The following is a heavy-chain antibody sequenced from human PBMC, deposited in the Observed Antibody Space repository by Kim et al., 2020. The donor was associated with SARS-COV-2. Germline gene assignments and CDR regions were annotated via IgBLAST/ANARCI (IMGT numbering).Heavy chain of an antibody. J-gene: IGHJ4*01. CDR1: GFIFDRYS. CDR3: VRSPLCGGDCFWYFDY. CDR2: ITSDSSAV. Sequence: GGSLRLSCAASGFIFDRYSLDWVRQAPGKSLEWVSYITSDSSAVYYADSVRDRFTISRDNAKNSLYLQMNSLTVEDTAVYYCVRSPLCGGDCFWYFDYWG. V-gene: IGHV3-48*04. D-gene: IGHD2-21*02.